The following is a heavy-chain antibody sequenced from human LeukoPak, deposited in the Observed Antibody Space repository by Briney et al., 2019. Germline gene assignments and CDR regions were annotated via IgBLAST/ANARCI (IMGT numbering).Heavy chain of an antibody. CDR1: DDSITTYY. V-gene: IGHV4-59*01. Sequence: SETLSLTCTVSDDSITTYYWSWVRETPGKGLEWIGYIYQSGSRSYHPSLKCRVSISVDTSKSQLSLRLTSVSAADTAVYYCARANIAVAGFFDFWGQGSLVTVSS. J-gene: IGHJ4*02. D-gene: IGHD6-19*01. CDR3: ARANIAVAGFFDF. CDR2: IYQSGSR.